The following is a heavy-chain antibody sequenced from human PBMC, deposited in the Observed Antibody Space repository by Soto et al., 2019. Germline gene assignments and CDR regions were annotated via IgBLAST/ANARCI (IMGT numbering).Heavy chain of an antibody. CDR2: INHSGST. D-gene: IGHD6-19*01. CDR1: GGSFSGYY. Sequence: QVQLQQWGAGLLKPSETLSLTCAVYGGSFSGYYWSWIRQPPGKGLEWSGEINHSGSTNYNPSLKRRVTISVDTSKNQFSLKLRSVTASDTAVYYCASGRVAVAGTGKYYYYYGMDVWGQGTTVTVSS. CDR3: ASGRVAVAGTGKYYYYYGMDV. J-gene: IGHJ6*02. V-gene: IGHV4-34*01.